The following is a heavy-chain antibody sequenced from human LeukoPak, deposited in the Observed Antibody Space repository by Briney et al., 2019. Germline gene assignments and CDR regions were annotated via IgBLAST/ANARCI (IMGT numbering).Heavy chain of an antibody. CDR3: ARVLDYYGSGTRAFDY. J-gene: IGHJ4*02. Sequence: ETLSLSFSVSGYSISTGCYWIWLRRPPPKGLVGIGCMYHSGSTYYNPSLKIRDTMSADTSKSQFSMNLNSVTAADTAVYYCARVLDYYGSGTRAFDYWGQGILVTVSS. V-gene: IGHV4-38-2*02. CDR2: MYHSGST. CDR1: GYSISTGCY. D-gene: IGHD3-10*01.